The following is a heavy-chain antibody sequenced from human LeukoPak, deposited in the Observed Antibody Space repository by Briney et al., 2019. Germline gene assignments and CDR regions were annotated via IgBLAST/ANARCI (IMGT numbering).Heavy chain of an antibody. D-gene: IGHD6-19*01. Sequence: ASVKVSCRASGYTFTAYYMHWVRQAPGQGLEGMGWINPNSGGTNYAQKFQGWVTMTRDTSISTAYMELSRLRSDDTAVYYCARNTDSSGWYDYWGQGTLVTVSS. CDR1: GYTFTAYY. J-gene: IGHJ4*02. V-gene: IGHV1-2*04. CDR3: ARNTDSSGWYDY. CDR2: INPNSGGT.